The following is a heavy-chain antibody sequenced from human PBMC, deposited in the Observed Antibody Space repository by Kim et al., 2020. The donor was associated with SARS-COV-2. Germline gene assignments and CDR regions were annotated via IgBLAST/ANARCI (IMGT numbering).Heavy chain of an antibody. CDR2: ISWSSGST. V-gene: IGHV3-9*01. J-gene: IGHJ4*02. CDR3: AKEKSGEWEHYGPSDGFDY. D-gene: IGHD1-26*01. Sequence: GGSLRLSCAASGFTFGDYAMNWVRQAPGKGLEWVSGISWSSGSTGYADSVKGRFTISRDNAKNSLYLQMNSLRAEDTALYYCAKEKSGEWEHYGPSDGFDYWGQGTLVTVSS. CDR1: GFTFGDYA.